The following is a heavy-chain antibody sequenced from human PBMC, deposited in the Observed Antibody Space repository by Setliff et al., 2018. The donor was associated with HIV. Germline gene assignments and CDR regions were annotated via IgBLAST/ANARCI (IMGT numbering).Heavy chain of an antibody. CDR3: ARVPYRSAWFSGGHDAFDI. J-gene: IGHJ3*02. D-gene: IGHD6-19*01. CDR2: INPNSGAT. Sequence: ASVKVSCKASGYSFTGYYIHWVRQAPGQGLEWMGWINPNSGATKYAQSFQDRVAMTTETATSTAYMEMRSLRSDDTAVYFCARVPYRSAWFSGGHDAFDIWGQGTMVTVSS. V-gene: IGHV1-2*02. CDR1: GYSFTGYY.